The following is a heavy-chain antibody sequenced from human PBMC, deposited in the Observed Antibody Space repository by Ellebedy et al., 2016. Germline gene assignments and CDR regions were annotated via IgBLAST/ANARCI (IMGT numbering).Heavy chain of an antibody. D-gene: IGHD5-24*01. CDR1: GGSFSGYY. CDR2: INHSGST. J-gene: IGHJ3*02. V-gene: IGHV4-34*01. CDR3: ARVQRRDGYNWGAFDI. Sequence: SETLSLTXAVYGGSFSGYYLSWIRQPPGKGLEWIGEINHSGSTNYNPSLKSRVTISVDTSKNQFSLKLSSVTAADTAVYYCARVQRRDGYNWGAFDIWGQGTMGTVSS.